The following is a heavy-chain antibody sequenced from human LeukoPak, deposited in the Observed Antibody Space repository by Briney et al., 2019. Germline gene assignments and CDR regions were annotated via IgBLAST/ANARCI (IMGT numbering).Heavy chain of an antibody. V-gene: IGHV1-2*02. D-gene: IGHD3-22*01. Sequence: ASVKVSCKASGYTFTVYYMHWVRQAPGQGLEWMGWINPNSGGTNYAQKFQGRVTMTRDTSISTAYMELSRLRSDDTAVYYCARDLPRGYYDSSGYYYWGQGTLVTVSS. CDR1: GYTFTVYY. J-gene: IGHJ4*02. CDR2: INPNSGGT. CDR3: ARDLPRGYYDSSGYYY.